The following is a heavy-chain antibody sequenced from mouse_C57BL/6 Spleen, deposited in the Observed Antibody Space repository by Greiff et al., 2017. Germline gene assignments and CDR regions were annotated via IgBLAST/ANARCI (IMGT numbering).Heavy chain of an antibody. V-gene: IGHV1-64*01. J-gene: IGHJ1*03. Sequence: QVQLQQSGAELVKPGASVKLSCKASGYTFTSYWMHWVKQRPGQGLEWIGMIHPNSGSTNYNEKFKSKATLTVDKSSSTAYMQLSSLTSEDSAVYYCARSDYYGSSYSYFDVWGTGTTVTVSS. CDR2: IHPNSGST. D-gene: IGHD1-1*01. CDR1: GYTFTSYW. CDR3: ARSDYYGSSYSYFDV.